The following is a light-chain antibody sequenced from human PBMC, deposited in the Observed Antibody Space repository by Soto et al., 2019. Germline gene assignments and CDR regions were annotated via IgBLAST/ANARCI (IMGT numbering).Light chain of an antibody. V-gene: IGLV1-44*01. CDR1: ISNIGKDN. CDR2: NDD. J-gene: IGLJ3*02. CDR3: STWDNSLTGWV. Sequence: QSVLTQPPSVSGTPGLRVNISCSGGISNIGKDNVNWYQQLPGTAPKLLMFNDDRRPSGVPYRFSGSRSDTSASLAISGLQSDDEAVYCCSTWDNSLTGWVFGGGTKLTVL.